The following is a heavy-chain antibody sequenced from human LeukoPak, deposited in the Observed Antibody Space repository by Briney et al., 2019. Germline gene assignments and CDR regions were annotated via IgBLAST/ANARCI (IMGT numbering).Heavy chain of an antibody. CDR1: GFTFSSFE. J-gene: IGHJ4*02. CDR3: ARAHDY. CDR2: ISGGADIV. Sequence: GGSLRLSCPASGFTFSSFEMNWVRQAPGKGLEWVSYISGGADIVYYAESVKGRFTIARDNAKNSLYLQMSSLRAEDTAVYYCARAHDYWGQGTLVTVSS. V-gene: IGHV3-48*03.